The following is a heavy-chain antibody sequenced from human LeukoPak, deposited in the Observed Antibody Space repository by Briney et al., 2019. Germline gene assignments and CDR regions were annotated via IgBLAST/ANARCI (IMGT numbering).Heavy chain of an antibody. J-gene: IGHJ4*02. CDR3: AREVDYYFDY. V-gene: IGHV4-30-2*01. Sequence: PSQTLSLTCTVSGGSISSGDYYWGWIRQPPGKGLEWIGYIYHSGSTCYNPSLKSRVTISVDRSKNQFSLKLSSVTAADTAVYYCAREVDYYFDYWGQGTLVTVSS. CDR1: GGSISSGDYY. CDR2: IYHSGST.